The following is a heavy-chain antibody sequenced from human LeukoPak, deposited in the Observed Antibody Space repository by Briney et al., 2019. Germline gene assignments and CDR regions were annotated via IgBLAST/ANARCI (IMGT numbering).Heavy chain of an antibody. D-gene: IGHD3-22*01. V-gene: IGHV4-4*08. Sequence: SETLSLTCTVSGGSIFSYYWNWIRQSPGKGLEWFGYIYANGITTYNPSLRSRGSISIDTSRNQFSLRLTSVTAEDTATYYCARRAYYDSSGYKPTAGYFDLWGRGTLVTVSS. CDR2: IYANGIT. J-gene: IGHJ2*01. CDR1: GGSIFSYY. CDR3: ARRAYYDSSGYKPTAGYFDL.